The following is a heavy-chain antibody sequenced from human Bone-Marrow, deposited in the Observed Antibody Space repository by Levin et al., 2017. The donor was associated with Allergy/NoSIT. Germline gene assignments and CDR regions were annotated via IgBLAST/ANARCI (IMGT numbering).Heavy chain of an antibody. Sequence: PSETLSLTCTVSGVSISSYYWSWIRQPPGKGLEWIGYIYYSGSTNYNPSLKSRVTIAVDTSKNQFSLKLSSVTAADTAVYYCARDGNIAAAGPFDYWGQGTLVTVSS. D-gene: IGHD6-13*01. CDR3: ARDGNIAAAGPFDY. J-gene: IGHJ4*02. CDR2: IYYSGST. V-gene: IGHV4-59*01. CDR1: GVSISSYY.